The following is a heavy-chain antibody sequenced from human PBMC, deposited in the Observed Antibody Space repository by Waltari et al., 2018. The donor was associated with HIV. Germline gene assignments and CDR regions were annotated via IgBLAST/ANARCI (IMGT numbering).Heavy chain of an antibody. V-gene: IGHV3-48*03. Sequence: EVQVVESGGGLVQPGGSLRRSCAASGFTFSTYEMNWVRQATGKGLEWVSYISSSGSTIYYADSVKGRFTISRDNAKNSLYLQMNSLRAEDTAVYFCARDGSSYYGLDYWGRGTLVTVSS. CDR3: ARDGSSYYGLDY. CDR2: ISSSGSTI. D-gene: IGHD1-26*01. CDR1: GFTFSTYE. J-gene: IGHJ4*02.